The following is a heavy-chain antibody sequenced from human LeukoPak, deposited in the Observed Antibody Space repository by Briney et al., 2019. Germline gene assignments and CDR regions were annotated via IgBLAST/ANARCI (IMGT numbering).Heavy chain of an antibody. CDR1: GGSISSYY. V-gene: IGHV4-59*01. J-gene: IGHJ3*02. D-gene: IGHD1-26*01. CDR3: ARVQGPMTWGAFDI. CDR2: IYYSGST. Sequence: SETLSLTCTVSGGSISSYYWSWIRQPPGKGLEWIGYIYYSGSTNYNPSLKSRVTISVDTSKNQFSLKLSSVTAADTAVYYCARVQGPMTWGAFDIWGQGTMVTVSS.